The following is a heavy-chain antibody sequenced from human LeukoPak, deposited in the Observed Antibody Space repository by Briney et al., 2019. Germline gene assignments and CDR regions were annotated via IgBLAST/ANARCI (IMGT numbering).Heavy chain of an antibody. CDR3: ARAWEMATTDFDY. Sequence: GRSLRLSCAASGFTFSSYAMHWVRQAPGKGLEWVAVISYDGSNKYYADSVKGRFTISRDNSKNTLYLQMNSLRAEDTAVYYCARAWEMATTDFDYWGQGTLVTVSS. V-gene: IGHV3-30-3*01. CDR2: ISYDGSNK. D-gene: IGHD5-24*01. CDR1: GFTFSSYA. J-gene: IGHJ4*02.